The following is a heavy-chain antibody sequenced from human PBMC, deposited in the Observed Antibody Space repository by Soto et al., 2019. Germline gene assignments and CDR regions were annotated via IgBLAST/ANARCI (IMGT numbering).Heavy chain of an antibody. Sequence: ASVKVSCKASGYTFTSYGISWVRQAPGQGLEWMGWISAYNGNTNYAQKLQGRVTMTTDTSTSTAYMELRSLRSDDTAVYYCARQGARGGWEALFDYWGQGTLVTVSS. CDR2: ISAYNGNT. D-gene: IGHD6-19*01. CDR1: GYTFTSYG. J-gene: IGHJ4*02. CDR3: ARQGARGGWEALFDY. V-gene: IGHV1-18*01.